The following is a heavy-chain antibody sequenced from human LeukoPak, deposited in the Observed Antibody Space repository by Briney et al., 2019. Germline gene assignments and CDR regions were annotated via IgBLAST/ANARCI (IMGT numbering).Heavy chain of an antibody. CDR3: ARASYSYDISGWVPFDY. CDR1: GGSFSGYY. V-gene: IGHV4-4*07. Sequence: SETLSLTCRVYGGSFSGYYWSWIRQPAGKGLEWIGRIYTSGSTTYNPSLKSRVTISGDTSENQFSLRLSSVTAADTAVYYCARASYSYDISGWVPFDYWGQGTLVTVSS. D-gene: IGHD3-22*01. J-gene: IGHJ4*02. CDR2: IYTSGST.